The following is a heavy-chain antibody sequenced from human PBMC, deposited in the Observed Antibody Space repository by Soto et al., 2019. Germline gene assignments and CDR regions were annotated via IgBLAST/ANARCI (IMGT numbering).Heavy chain of an antibody. D-gene: IGHD2-15*01. CDR1: GFSFSDYW. V-gene: IGHV3-7*05. J-gene: IGHJ6*02. CDR2: VKQDGSER. Sequence: EVQLVESGGGLVQPGGSLRLSCAASGFSFSDYWMSWVRQAPGKGLEWVANVKQDGSERYYVDSVKGRFTISRDNAKNSLYLQMNSLRAEASAVYYCARERVVVSATIFYSYALDVWGQGTTVTVSS. CDR3: ARERVVVSATIFYSYALDV.